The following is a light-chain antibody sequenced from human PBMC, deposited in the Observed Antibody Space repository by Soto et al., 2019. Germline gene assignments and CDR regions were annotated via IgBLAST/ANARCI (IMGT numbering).Light chain of an antibody. CDR2: DAS. J-gene: IGKJ1*01. V-gene: IGKV3-20*01. Sequence: EIVLTQSPGTLSLSPGERSTLSCMASQSVSSNYLAWYQQRPGQAPRLLIYDASSRATGVTDRFSGSGSGTDFTLTISRLEPEDFAVYYCHPYGGSPGTLGQGTKVEIK. CDR3: HPYGGSPGT. CDR1: QSVSSNY.